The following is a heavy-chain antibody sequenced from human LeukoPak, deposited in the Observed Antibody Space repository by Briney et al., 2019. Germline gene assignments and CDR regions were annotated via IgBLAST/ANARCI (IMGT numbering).Heavy chain of an antibody. CDR3: ATLIAATVEFDY. D-gene: IGHD6-13*01. J-gene: IGHJ4*02. CDR1: GGTFSSYA. V-gene: IGHV1-69*05. Sequence: ASVKVSCKASGGTFSSYAISWVRQAPGQGLEWMGGIIPIFGTANYAQKLQGRVTMTTDTSTSTAYMELRSLRSDDTAVYYCATLIAATVEFDYWGQGTLVTVSS. CDR2: IIPIFGTA.